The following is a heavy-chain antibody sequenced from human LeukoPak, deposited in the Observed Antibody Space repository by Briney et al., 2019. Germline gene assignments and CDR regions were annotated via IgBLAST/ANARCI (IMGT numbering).Heavy chain of an antibody. D-gene: IGHD5-18*01. V-gene: IGHV7-4-1*02. J-gene: IGHJ4*02. CDR3: AREPDTAMVTVDY. Sequence: ASVKVSCKASGYTFTNYGITWVRQAPGQGLEWMGWINTNTGSPTYAQGFTGRFVFSLDTSVSTAYLQISSLKAEDTAVYYCAREPDTAMVTVDYWGQGTLVTVSS. CDR2: INTNTGSP. CDR1: GYTFTNYG.